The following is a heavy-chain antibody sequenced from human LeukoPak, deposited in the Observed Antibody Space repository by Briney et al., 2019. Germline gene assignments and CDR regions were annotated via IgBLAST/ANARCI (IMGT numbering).Heavy chain of an antibody. D-gene: IGHD3-10*01. CDR2: INPNSGGT. J-gene: IGHJ5*02. CDR1: GYTFTGYY. V-gene: IGHV1-2*02. Sequence: ASVKVSCKASGYTFTGYYMHWVRQAPGQGLEWMGWINPNSGGTNYAQKFQGRVTMTRDTSISTAYMELSRLRSDATAVYYCARCTAGWFGDLTRLDPWGQGTLVTVSS. CDR3: ARCTAGWFGDLTRLDP.